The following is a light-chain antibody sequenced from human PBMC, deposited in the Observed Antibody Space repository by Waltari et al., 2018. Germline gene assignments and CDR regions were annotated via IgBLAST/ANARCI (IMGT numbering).Light chain of an antibody. CDR3: LQRSDRPYS. Sequence: EIVMTQSPATLSLSPGERATLSCRASQSVSSSLAWYQQKPGQAPRLLIYGASSRATGIPDRFSGSGSGTDFTLTISSLETEDVGVYYCLQRSDRPYSFGQGTKVEIK. CDR1: QSVSSS. J-gene: IGKJ2*03. CDR2: GAS. V-gene: IGKV3D-15*01.